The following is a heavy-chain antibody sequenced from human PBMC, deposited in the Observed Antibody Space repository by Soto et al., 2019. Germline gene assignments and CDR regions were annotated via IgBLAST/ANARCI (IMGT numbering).Heavy chain of an antibody. CDR1: GGSISNYY. CDR3: ARASGTIGLFDY. V-gene: IGHV4-4*07. CDR2: IYTNGGT. D-gene: IGHD1-1*01. Sequence: KTSETPSLTCTVSGGSISNYYWSWIRQPAGKGLEWIGRIYTNGGTNYNPSLKSRVSMSVDTSKNQFSLKLRSVTAADTAVYFCARASGTIGLFDYWGQGIPVTVSS. J-gene: IGHJ4*02.